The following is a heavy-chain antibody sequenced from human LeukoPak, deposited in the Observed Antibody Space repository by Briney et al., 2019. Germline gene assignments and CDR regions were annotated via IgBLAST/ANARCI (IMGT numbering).Heavy chain of an antibody. J-gene: IGHJ4*02. CDR3: ARFGVSSGGFDY. CDR2: IYHSGST. Sequence: SGTLSLTCTVSGYSISSGYYWGWIRQPPGKGLEWIGSIYHSGSTYYNPSLKSRVTISVDTSKNPFSLKLSSVTAADTAVYYCARFGVSSGGFDYWGQGTLVTVSS. CDR1: GYSISSGYY. V-gene: IGHV4-38-2*02. D-gene: IGHD3-16*01.